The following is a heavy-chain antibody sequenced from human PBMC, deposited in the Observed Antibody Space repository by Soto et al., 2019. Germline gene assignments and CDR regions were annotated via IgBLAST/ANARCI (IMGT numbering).Heavy chain of an antibody. CDR1: GYTFTNYY. CDR2: INPFNPTGTST. V-gene: IGHV1-46*01. Sequence: QVQLVQSGAEVKKPGASVKISCRASGYTFTNYYIHWVRQAPGQGLEWLGIINPFNPTGTSTNDAQKFQGRVNLTMDTSTSTVYMELSGLRSEDTAMFYWARDLAAGDHWGQGTLVIVSS. CDR3: ARDLAAGDH. D-gene: IGHD6-13*01. J-gene: IGHJ4*02.